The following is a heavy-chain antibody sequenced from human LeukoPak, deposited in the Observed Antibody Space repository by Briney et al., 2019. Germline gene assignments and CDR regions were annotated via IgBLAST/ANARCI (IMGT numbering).Heavy chain of an antibody. J-gene: IGHJ4*02. CDR2: ISGSGGST. Sequence: QTGGSLRLSCAASGFTFSSYAMSWVRQAPGKGLEWVSAISGSGGSTYYADSVKGRFTISRDNAKNSLYLQMNSLRAEDTAVYYCARDRGYCSSTSCRRFDYWGQGTLVTVSS. D-gene: IGHD2-2*01. CDR1: GFTFSSYA. V-gene: IGHV3-23*01. CDR3: ARDRGYCSSTSCRRFDY.